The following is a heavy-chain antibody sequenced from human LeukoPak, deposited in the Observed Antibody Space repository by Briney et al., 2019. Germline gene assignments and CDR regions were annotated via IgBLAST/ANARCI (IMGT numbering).Heavy chain of an antibody. CDR2: ISAYNGNT. V-gene: IGHV1-18*01. Sequence: ASVKVSCKASGYTFTSYGISWVRQAPGQGLEWMGWISAYNGNTNYAQKLQGRVTMTTDTSTSTAYMELRSLRSDDTAVYYCARDTLRITMVRGVSPPGYWGRGTLVTVSS. D-gene: IGHD3-10*01. CDR3: ARDTLRITMVRGVSPPGY. J-gene: IGHJ4*02. CDR1: GYTFTSYG.